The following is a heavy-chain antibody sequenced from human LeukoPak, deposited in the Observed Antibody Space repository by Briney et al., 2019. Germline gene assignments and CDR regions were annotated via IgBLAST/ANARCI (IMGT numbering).Heavy chain of an antibody. D-gene: IGHD4-17*01. CDR2: ISWNSGSI. J-gene: IGHJ4*02. V-gene: IGHV3-9*01. CDR1: GFTFDDYA. CDR3: AKSHWSTVKHAYFDY. Sequence: SLRLSCAASGFTFDDYAMHWVRQAPGKGLEWVSGISWNSGSIGYADSVKGRFTISRDNAKNSLYLQMNSLRAEDTALYYCAKSHWSTVKHAYFDYWGQGTLVTVSS.